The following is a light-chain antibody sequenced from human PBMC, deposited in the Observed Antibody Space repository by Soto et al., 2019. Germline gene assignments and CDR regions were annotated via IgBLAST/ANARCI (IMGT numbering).Light chain of an antibody. CDR1: QRISNY. CDR2: EAS. V-gene: IGKV1-5*03. Sequence: DIQMTQSPSTLSASVGDRVTITCRASQRISNYLAWYQQKPGKAPRVLIYEASSLESGVPSRFSGSGSGTEFTLTIGSLQPDDFATYFCLQYNTYSPWTFGQGTKVEIK. J-gene: IGKJ1*01. CDR3: LQYNTYSPWT.